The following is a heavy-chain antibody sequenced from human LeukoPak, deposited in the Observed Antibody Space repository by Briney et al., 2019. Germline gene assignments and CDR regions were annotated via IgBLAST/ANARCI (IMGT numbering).Heavy chain of an antibody. V-gene: IGHV4-34*01. CDR3: ARLSGEYSSPPWFDY. CDR1: GGSFSGYY. J-gene: IGHJ4*02. D-gene: IGHD6-6*01. CDR2: INHSGST. Sequence: PSETLSPTCAVYGGSFSGYYWSWIRQPPGKGLEWIGEINHSGSTNYNPSLKSRVTISVDTSKNQFSLKLSSVTAADTAVYYCARLSGEYSSPPWFDYWGQGTLVTVSS.